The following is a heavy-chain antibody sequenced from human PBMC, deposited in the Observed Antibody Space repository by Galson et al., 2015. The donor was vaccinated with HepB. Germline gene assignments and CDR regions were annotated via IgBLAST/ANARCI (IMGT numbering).Heavy chain of an antibody. CDR3: ARDRTAAGTGFDY. CDR2: ISSSSSYI. D-gene: IGHD6-13*01. CDR1: GFTFSSYS. Sequence: SLRLSCAASGFTFSSYSMNWVRQAPGKGLEWVSSISSSSSYIYYADSVKGRFTISRDNAKNSLYLQMNSLRAEDTAVYYCARDRTAAGTGFDYWGQGTLVTVSS. V-gene: IGHV3-21*01. J-gene: IGHJ4*02.